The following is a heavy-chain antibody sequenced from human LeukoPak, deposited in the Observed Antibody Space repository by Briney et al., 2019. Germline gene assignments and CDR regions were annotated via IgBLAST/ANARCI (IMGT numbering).Heavy chain of an antibody. D-gene: IGHD6-13*01. V-gene: IGHV4-31*03. CDR2: TYYSGST. J-gene: IGHJ4*02. CDR1: GGSISSGGYY. CDR3: ARGQQLVLGYFDY. Sequence: SQTLSLTCTVSGGSISSGGYYWSWIRRHPGKGLEWIGYTYYSGSTYYNPSLKSRVTISVDTSKNQFSLKLSSVTAADTAVYYCARGQQLVLGYFDYWGQGTLVTVSS.